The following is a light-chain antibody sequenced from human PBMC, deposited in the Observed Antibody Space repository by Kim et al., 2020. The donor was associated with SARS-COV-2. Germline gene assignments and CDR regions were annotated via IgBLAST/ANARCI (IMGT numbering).Light chain of an antibody. CDR1: QSISNY. J-gene: IGKJ4*01. V-gene: IGKV1-39*01. CDR2: AAS. CDR3: QQSYSTPLT. Sequence: DIQMAQSPTSLYASVGDRVTITCRASQSISNYLNWYQQKPGKAPKLLIYAASSLQSGVPSRFTGSGSGTDFTLTISSLQPEDFATYYCQQSYSTPLTFGGGTKVDIK.